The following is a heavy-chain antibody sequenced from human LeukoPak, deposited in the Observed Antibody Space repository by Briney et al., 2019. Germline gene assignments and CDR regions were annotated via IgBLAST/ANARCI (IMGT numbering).Heavy chain of an antibody. Sequence: GGSLRLXCAASGFTFSSYAMHWVRQAPGKGLEYVSAISSNGGSTYYANSVKGRFTISRDNSKNTLYLQMGSLRAEDMAVYYCARGGIAVAPYYFDYWGQGTLVTVSS. J-gene: IGHJ4*02. CDR2: ISSNGGST. CDR3: ARGGIAVAPYYFDY. D-gene: IGHD6-19*01. CDR1: GFTFSSYA. V-gene: IGHV3-64*01.